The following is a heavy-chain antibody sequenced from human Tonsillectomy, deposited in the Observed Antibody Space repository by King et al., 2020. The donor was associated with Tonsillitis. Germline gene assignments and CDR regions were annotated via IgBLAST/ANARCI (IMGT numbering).Heavy chain of an antibody. CDR2: IYYSGST. D-gene: IGHD6-13*01. CDR3: EGHLGIAAAGISAFDI. V-gene: IGHV4-39*01. CDR1: GGSISSSSYY. Sequence: QMQLQESGPGLVKPSETLSLSCTVSGGSISSSSYYWGWIRQPPGKGREWIGSIYYSGSTYYNPSLKSRVTISVDTSKNQFSLKLSSVTAADTAVYYCEGHLGIAAAGISAFDIWGQGTMVTVSS. J-gene: IGHJ3*02.